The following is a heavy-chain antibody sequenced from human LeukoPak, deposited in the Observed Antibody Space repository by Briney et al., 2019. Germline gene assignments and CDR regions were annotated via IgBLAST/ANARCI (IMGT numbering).Heavy chain of an antibody. CDR2: ISAYNGNT. D-gene: IGHD1-26*01. Sequence: ASVKVSCKAFGYTFTNYGISWVRQAPGQGLEWMGWISAYNGNTNYAQKLQGRVTMTTDTSTSTAYMELRSLRSDDTAVYYCARDRSGGSYNTGYFDYWGQGTLVTVSS. CDR1: GYTFTNYG. V-gene: IGHV1-18*01. CDR3: ARDRSGGSYNTGYFDY. J-gene: IGHJ4*02.